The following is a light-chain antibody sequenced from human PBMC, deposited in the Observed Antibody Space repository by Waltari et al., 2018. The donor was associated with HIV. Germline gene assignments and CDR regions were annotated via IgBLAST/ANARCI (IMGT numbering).Light chain of an antibody. Sequence: QSALTQPASVSGSPGQSITISCTGTSSDVGGYNYVSWYQQHPGKAPKVMIYEVTNRPSGGSNRCSGSKSGNTASLTISGLQAEDEADYYCSSYTSSNTVVFGGGTKLTVL. CDR2: EVT. CDR1: SSDVGGYNY. CDR3: SSYTSSNTVV. J-gene: IGLJ2*01. V-gene: IGLV2-14*01.